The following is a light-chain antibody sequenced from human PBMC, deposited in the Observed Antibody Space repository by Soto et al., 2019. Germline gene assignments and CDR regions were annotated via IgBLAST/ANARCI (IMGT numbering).Light chain of an antibody. J-gene: IGLJ7*01. CDR2: SNT. Sequence: QSVLTQPPSASGTPGQRVTISCSGSSSNIGSNTVTWYQQLPGTAPKLLIYSNTQRPSGVPDRFSGSKSGTSASLASSGLQSEDEADYCCASWDDSLNGPVFGGGTQLTVL. V-gene: IGLV1-44*01. CDR3: ASWDDSLNGPV. CDR1: SSNIGSNT.